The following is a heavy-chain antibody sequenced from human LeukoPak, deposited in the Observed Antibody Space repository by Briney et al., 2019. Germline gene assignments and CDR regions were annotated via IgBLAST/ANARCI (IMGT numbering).Heavy chain of an antibody. J-gene: IGHJ4*02. CDR1: GYTFTSYG. CDR3: ARDSPIGYYDPHTFDY. V-gene: IGHV1-18*01. Sequence: ASVKVSCKASGYTFTSYGISWVRQAPGQGLEWMGWISAYNGNTNYAQKLQGRVTMTTDTSTSTAYMELSSLRSEDTAVYYCARDSPIGYYDPHTFDYWGQGTLVTVSS. D-gene: IGHD3-22*01. CDR2: ISAYNGNT.